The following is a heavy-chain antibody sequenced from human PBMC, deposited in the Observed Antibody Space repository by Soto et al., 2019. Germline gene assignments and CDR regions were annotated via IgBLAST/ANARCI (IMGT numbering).Heavy chain of an antibody. CDR2: LSGSGGNT. CDR3: SRTPDTAYYYGMDV. Sequence: PGGSLRLSCAASGFTFSSYAMTWVRQAPGKGLEWLSSLSGSGGNTYYADTVKGRFTISRGNSKNTLYLQMNSLRAEDTAIYYCSRTPDTAYYYGMDVWGQGTTVTVSS. CDR1: GFTFSSYA. V-gene: IGHV3-23*01. D-gene: IGHD5-18*01. J-gene: IGHJ6*02.